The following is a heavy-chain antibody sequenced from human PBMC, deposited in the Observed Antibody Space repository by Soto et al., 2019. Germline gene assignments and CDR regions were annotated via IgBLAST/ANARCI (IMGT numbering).Heavy chain of an antibody. CDR3: ARGGKSIAVAEFDY. V-gene: IGHV3-64*01. J-gene: IGHJ4*02. Sequence: EVQLVESGGGLVQPGGSLRLSCAASGFTFSSYAMHWVRQAPGKGLEYVSAISSNGGGTYYANSVKGRFTISRDNSKNTLYIQMGSLRAEDMAVYYCARGGKSIAVAEFDYWGQGTLVTVSS. CDR1: GFTFSSYA. CDR2: ISSNGGGT. D-gene: IGHD6-19*01.